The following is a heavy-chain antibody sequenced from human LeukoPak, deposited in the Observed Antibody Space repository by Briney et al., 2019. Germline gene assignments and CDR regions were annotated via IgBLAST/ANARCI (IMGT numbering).Heavy chain of an antibody. J-gene: IGHJ3*02. CDR1: GLTFRNYW. Sequence: GGSLRLSCAASGLTFRNYWMSWVRQAPGKGLEWVSYISGRGDTIYYADSVKGRFTISRDNVRNSLYLQMNSLRSEDTALYYCARGDYYGSQNYTYDIWGQGTMVTVSS. CDR2: ISGRGDTI. V-gene: IGHV3-48*04. D-gene: IGHD3-10*01. CDR3: ARGDYYGSQNYTYDI.